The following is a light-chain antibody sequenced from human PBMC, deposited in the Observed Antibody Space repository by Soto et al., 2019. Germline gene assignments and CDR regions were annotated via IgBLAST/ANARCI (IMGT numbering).Light chain of an antibody. Sequence: EILMTQSPATLSVSPGDRATLSCRASQSVSTNLAWYQQRPGQAPRLLIYGASPRATGIPARFSGSGSETEFTLTISSQQPDDVAVYYCQQYTNRPPWTFGQGTKVDVK. J-gene: IGKJ1*01. CDR3: QQYTNRPPWT. CDR2: GAS. V-gene: IGKV3-15*01. CDR1: QSVSTN.